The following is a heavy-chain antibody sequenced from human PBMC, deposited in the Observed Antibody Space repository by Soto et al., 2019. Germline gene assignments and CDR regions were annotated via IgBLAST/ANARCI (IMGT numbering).Heavy chain of an antibody. CDR1: GYTFTSYG. CDR3: AREAGTTVPYGYGMDV. Sequence: QVQLVQSGAEVKKPGASVKVSCKASGYTFTSYGISWVRQAPGQGLEWMGWISAYNGNTNYAQKLQGRVTMTTDTSTSTVYMELRSLRSDDTAVYYCAREAGTTVPYGYGMDVWGQGTTVTVSS. D-gene: IGHD4-17*01. CDR2: ISAYNGNT. V-gene: IGHV1-18*01. J-gene: IGHJ6*02.